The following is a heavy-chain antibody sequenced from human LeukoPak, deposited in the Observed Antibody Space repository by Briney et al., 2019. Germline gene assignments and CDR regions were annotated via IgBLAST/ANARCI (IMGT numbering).Heavy chain of an antibody. Sequence: GGSLRLSCAASGFTFSRYSMNWVRQAPGKGLEGVSSISGSSRYIYYADAVKGRFTISRDNARKSLYLQMNSLRAEDTAVYYCARDLEEYCSGGTCSLFDNWGQGTLVTVSS. V-gene: IGHV3-21*01. CDR2: ISGSSRYI. CDR3: ARDLEEYCSGGTCSLFDN. D-gene: IGHD2-15*01. CDR1: GFTFSRYS. J-gene: IGHJ4*02.